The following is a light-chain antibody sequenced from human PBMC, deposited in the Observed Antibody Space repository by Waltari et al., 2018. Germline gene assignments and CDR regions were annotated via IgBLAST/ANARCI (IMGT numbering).Light chain of an antibody. Sequence: DIQMTQSPSSVSASIGDRVTISCRSSQDVSTWVAWYQQKPGKAPNLLISAASSLQSGVPSRFSGSRSGTDFTLTISRLQPEDFTIYFCQQTDSFPLTFGGGTKVKLK. V-gene: IGKV1-12*01. CDR2: AAS. J-gene: IGKJ4*01. CDR3: QQTDSFPLT. CDR1: QDVSTW.